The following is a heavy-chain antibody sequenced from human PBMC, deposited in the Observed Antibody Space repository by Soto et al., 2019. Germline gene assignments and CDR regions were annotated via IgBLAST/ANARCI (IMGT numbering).Heavy chain of an antibody. CDR3: ARCITIVRGVISYYYGMDV. Sequence: QVQLVQSGAEVKKPGSSVKVSCKASGGTFSSYTISWVRQAPGQGLEWMGRIIPILGIANYAQKFQGRVKIPADKSTSTAYMERSSLRSEDTAVYYCARCITIVRGVISYYYGMDVWGQGTTVTVSS. J-gene: IGHJ6*02. D-gene: IGHD3-10*01. V-gene: IGHV1-69*02. CDR1: GGTFSSYT. CDR2: IIPILGIA.